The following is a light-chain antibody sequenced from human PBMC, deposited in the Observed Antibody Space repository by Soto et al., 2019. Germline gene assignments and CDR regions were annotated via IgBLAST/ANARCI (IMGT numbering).Light chain of an antibody. CDR3: QQYVDSPWT. CDR1: QSVSSK. CDR2: RAS. Sequence: EIVLTQSPGTLSLSPGEEATLSCRASQSVSSKLAWYQQRPGQVPRLLLYRASARAAGIPDRFRGSGSGTDFTLTISSLAPEDFAVYYCQQYVDSPWTFGHGTQAEIK. J-gene: IGKJ1*01. V-gene: IGKV3-20*01.